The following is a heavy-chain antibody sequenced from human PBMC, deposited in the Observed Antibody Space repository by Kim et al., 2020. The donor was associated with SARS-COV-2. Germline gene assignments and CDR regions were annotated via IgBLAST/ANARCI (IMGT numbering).Heavy chain of an antibody. D-gene: IGHD2-15*01. CDR3: ARSQCSGGSSFFNWFDP. J-gene: IGHJ5*02. Sequence: GGSLRLSCAASGFTFSSYSMNWVRQAPGKGLEWVSSISSSSSYIYYADSVKGRFTISRDNAKKSLYLQMNSLRAEDTAVYYCARSQCSGGSSFFNWFDPWGHGTLVAVSS. V-gene: IGHV3-21*01. CDR2: ISSSSSYI. CDR1: GFTFSSYS.